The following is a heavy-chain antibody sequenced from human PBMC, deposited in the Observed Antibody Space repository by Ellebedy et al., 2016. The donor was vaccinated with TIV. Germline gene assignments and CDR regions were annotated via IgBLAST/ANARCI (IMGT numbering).Heavy chain of an antibody. CDR2: ISAYNGNT. CDR1: GYTFTSYG. J-gene: IGHJ4*02. D-gene: IGHD3-9*01. CDR3: ARVMLNYDILTGYYTFDY. V-gene: IGHV1-18*01. Sequence: AASVKVSCKASGYTFTSYGISWVRQAPGQGLEWMGWISAYNGNTNYAQKLQGRVTMTTDTSTSTAYMELRSLRSDDTAVYYCARVMLNYDILTGYYTFDYWGQGTLVTVSS.